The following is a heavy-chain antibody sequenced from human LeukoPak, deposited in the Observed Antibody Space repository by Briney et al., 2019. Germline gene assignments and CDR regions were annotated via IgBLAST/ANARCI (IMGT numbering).Heavy chain of an antibody. J-gene: IGHJ4*02. CDR3: ATRRTYYYDSSGYIPY. CDR1: GGSFSGYY. CDR2: INHSGST. D-gene: IGHD3-22*01. V-gene: IGHV4-34*01. Sequence: SETLSLTCAAYGGSFSGYYWSWIRQPPGKGLEWIGEINHSGSTNYNPSPKSRVTISVDTSKNQFSLKLSSVTAADTAVYYCATRRTYYYDSSGYIPYWGQGTLVTVSS.